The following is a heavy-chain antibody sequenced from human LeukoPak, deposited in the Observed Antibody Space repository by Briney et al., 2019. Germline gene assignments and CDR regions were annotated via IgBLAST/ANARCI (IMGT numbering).Heavy chain of an antibody. V-gene: IGHV1-8*01. J-gene: IGHJ6*02. CDR3: ARGPGRSGYELRYYYYGMDV. CDR2: MNPNSGNT. Sequence: ASVKVSCKASGYTFTSYDINWVRQATGQGLEWMGWMNPNSGNTGYAQKFQGRVTMTRNTSISTAYMELSSLRSEDTAVYYCARGPGRSGYELRYYYYGMDVWGQGTTVTVSS. D-gene: IGHD5-12*01. CDR1: GYTFTSYD.